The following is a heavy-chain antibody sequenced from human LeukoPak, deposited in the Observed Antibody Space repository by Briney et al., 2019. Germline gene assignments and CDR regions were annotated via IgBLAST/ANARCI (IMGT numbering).Heavy chain of an antibody. CDR3: AREEESVATP. J-gene: IGHJ5*02. V-gene: IGHV4-61*02. D-gene: IGHD5-12*01. Sequence: SQTLSLTCTVSGGSISSGSYYWSWIRQPAGKGLEWIGRIYTSGSTNYNPSLKSRVTISVYTSKNQFTLKLSSVTAADTAVYYCAREEESVATPWGQGTLVTVSS. CDR2: IYTSGST. CDR1: GGSISSGSYY.